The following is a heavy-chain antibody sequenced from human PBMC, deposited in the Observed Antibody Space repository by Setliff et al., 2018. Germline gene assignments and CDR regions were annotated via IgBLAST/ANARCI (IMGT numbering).Heavy chain of an antibody. CDR3: ARAAHYGSGPHYFGY. J-gene: IGHJ4*02. V-gene: IGHV1-46*01. Sequence: GASVKVSCKASGYTFTPYYMHWVRQAPGQGLEWMGVINPNGGSTSYAQKFQGRVTMTRDTSTSTVYMDLSSLRSEDTAVYYCARAAHYGSGPHYFGYWGQGTLVTVSS. CDR2: INPNGGST. D-gene: IGHD6-19*01. CDR1: GYTFTPYY.